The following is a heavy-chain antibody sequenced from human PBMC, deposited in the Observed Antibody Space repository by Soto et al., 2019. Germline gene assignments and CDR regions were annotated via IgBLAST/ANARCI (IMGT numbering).Heavy chain of an antibody. CDR3: AMVDVYVTPSPQDV. J-gene: IGHJ6*02. CDR1: GYRFTSYG. D-gene: IGHD3-16*01. Sequence: GASVKVSCKASGYRFTSYGIGWVRQAPGQGLEWMGWINAYNGNTNYAQNQQGRVTLTTDTSTSTAYMKLRSLSSNDTAVYYCAMVDVYVTPSPQDVWGQGTTVTVSS. V-gene: IGHV1-18*01. CDR2: INAYNGNT.